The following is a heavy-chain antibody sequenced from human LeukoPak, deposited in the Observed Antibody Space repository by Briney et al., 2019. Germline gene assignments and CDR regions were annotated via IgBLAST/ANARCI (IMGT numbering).Heavy chain of an antibody. CDR2: IYPGDSDT. CDR3: ARPYGSGSYKAEYYFDY. D-gene: IGHD3-10*01. Sequence: GESLKISCKGSGYSFTSYWIGCVRQMPGKGLEWMGIIYPGDSDTRYSPSFQGQVTISADKSISTAYLQWSSLKASDTAMYYCARPYGSGSYKAEYYFDYWGQGTLVTVSS. CDR1: GYSFTSYW. J-gene: IGHJ4*02. V-gene: IGHV5-51*01.